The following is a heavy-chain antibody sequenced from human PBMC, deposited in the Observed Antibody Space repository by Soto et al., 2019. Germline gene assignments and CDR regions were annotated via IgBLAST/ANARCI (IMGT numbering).Heavy chain of an antibody. J-gene: IGHJ6*02. CDR2: IYPTGST. CDR1: GGSISSGGYS. CDR3: SRAPPGPAPRWGV. V-gene: IGHV4-30-2*01. Sequence: SQTLSLTCTVYGGSISSGGYSWSWIRKTPGKGQEWICPIYPTGSTYYTPSLKNRATLSINTSQNQFSLQLTSVTAADTAAYPCSRAPPGPAPRWGVWGHGTTVTVSS. D-gene: IGHD3-16*01.